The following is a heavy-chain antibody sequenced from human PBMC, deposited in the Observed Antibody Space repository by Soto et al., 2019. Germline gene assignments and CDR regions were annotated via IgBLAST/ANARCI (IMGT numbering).Heavy chain of an antibody. D-gene: IGHD3-10*01. CDR1: GGSISNYY. J-gene: IGHJ4*02. Sequence: QVQLQESGPGLVKPSETLSLTCTVSGGSISNYYWTWIRQPPGKGLEWIGFMYNSGRTHYTPSLKSRVTISLDTSKNQFSLNLRSVTAADTAVYYCASMGYHYGSGSYPLDYWGQGTLVAVSS. V-gene: IGHV4-59*08. CDR2: MYNSGRT. CDR3: ASMGYHYGSGSYPLDY.